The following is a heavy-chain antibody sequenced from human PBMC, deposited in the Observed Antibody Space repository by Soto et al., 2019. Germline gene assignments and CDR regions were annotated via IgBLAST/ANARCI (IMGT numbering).Heavy chain of an antibody. D-gene: IGHD3-16*02. CDR1: GFTLSSYA. Sequence: GGSLRLSCAASGFTLSSYAMSWVRQAPGKGLEWVSAISGSGGSTYYADSVKGRFTISRDNSKNTLYLQMNSLRAEDTAVYYCAKDKRSVITFGGVIGIDYWGQGTLVTVSS. J-gene: IGHJ4*02. V-gene: IGHV3-23*01. CDR2: ISGSGGST. CDR3: AKDKRSVITFGGVIGIDY.